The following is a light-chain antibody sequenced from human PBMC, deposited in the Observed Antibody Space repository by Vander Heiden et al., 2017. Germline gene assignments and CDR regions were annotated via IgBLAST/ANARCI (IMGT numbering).Light chain of an antibody. CDR3: QQYNNWPPWT. J-gene: IGKJ1*01. CDR1: QSVGSN. CDR2: GAS. V-gene: IGKV3-15*01. Sequence: IVMTQSPATLSVSPGERATLSCRASQSVGSNLAWYQQKPGQAARLLIYGASTRATAIPARFSGSGSGTEFTLTISSLQSEDFAVYYCQQYNNWPPWTFGQGTKVEIK.